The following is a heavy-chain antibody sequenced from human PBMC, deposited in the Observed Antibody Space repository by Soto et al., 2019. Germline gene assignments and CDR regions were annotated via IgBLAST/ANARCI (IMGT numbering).Heavy chain of an antibody. D-gene: IGHD5-18*01. J-gene: IGHJ4*02. CDR1: GFTFSSYA. CDR3: VKDTAMVTAYFDY. CDR2: ISSNGGST. Sequence: GSLRLSCSASGFTFSSYAMHWVRQAPGKGLEYVSAISSNGGSTYYADSVKGRFTISRDNSKNTLYLQMSSLRAEDTAVYYCVKDTAMVTAYFDYWGQGTLVTVSS. V-gene: IGHV3-64D*08.